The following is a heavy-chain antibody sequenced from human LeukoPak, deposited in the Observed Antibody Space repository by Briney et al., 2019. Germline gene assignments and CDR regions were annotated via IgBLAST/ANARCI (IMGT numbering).Heavy chain of an antibody. CDR3: ARDRYTHNSGPAYFDY. CDR2: INPNSGGT. V-gene: IGHV1-2*02. CDR1: GYTFTGYY. Sequence: ASVKVSCKASGYTFTGYYMHWVRQAPGQGLEWMGWINPNSGGTNYAQKFQGRVTITADESTSTAYMELSSLRSEDTAVYYCARDRYTHNSGPAYFDYWGQGTLVTVSS. D-gene: IGHD1-1*01. J-gene: IGHJ4*02.